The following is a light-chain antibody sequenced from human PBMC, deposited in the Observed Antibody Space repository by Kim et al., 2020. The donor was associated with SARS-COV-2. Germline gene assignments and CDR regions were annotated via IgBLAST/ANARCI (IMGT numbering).Light chain of an antibody. J-gene: IGLJ3*02. CDR3: QSYDSSLTWV. Sequence: GQRVTISCTGSSSNIGAGYDVHWYQQLPGAAPKVLIFRNSNRPSGVPDRFSGSKSGTSASLAITGLQAEDEADYYCQSYDSSLTWVFGGGTKLTVL. CDR1: SSNIGAGYD. V-gene: IGLV1-40*01. CDR2: RNS.